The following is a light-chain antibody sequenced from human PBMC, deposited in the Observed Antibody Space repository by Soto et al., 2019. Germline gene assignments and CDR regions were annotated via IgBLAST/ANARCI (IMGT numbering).Light chain of an antibody. CDR1: QRISTW. CDR3: QQYSTYWT. CDR2: DAS. V-gene: IGKV1-5*01. J-gene: IGKJ1*01. Sequence: DIQMTQFPSTLSAAVGDRVTITCRASQRISTWLAWYQQKPGKAPRVLIYDASTLENGVPSRFSGSGSGTEFTLTISSLQPEDFATYYCQQYSTYWTFGLGTKVEIK.